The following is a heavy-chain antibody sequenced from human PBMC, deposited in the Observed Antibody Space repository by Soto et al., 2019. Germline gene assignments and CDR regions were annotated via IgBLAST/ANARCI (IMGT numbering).Heavy chain of an antibody. CDR1: GYTFTSYD. V-gene: IGHV1-8*01. D-gene: IGHD3-3*01. Sequence: ASVKVSCKASGYTFTSYDINWVRQATGQGLEWMGWMNPNSGNTGYAQKFQGRVTMTRNTSISTAYMELSSLRSEDTAVYYCARGSRYDFWSCYPHVYYYYYMDVWGKGTMVTLSS. CDR2: MNPNSGNT. CDR3: ARGSRYDFWSCYPHVYYYYYMDV. J-gene: IGHJ6*03.